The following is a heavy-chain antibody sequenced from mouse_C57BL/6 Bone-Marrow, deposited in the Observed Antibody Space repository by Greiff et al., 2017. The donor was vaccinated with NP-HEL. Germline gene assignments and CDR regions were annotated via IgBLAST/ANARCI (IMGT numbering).Heavy chain of an antibody. CDR3: ARPLYYYGSSYPWYFDV. J-gene: IGHJ1*03. V-gene: IGHV5-6*01. D-gene: IGHD1-1*01. CDR2: ISSGGSYT. Sequence: EVQLVESGGDLVKPGGSLKLSCAASGFTFSSYGMSWVRQTPDKRLEWVATISSGGSYTYYPDSVKGRFTISRDNAKNTLYLQMSSLKSEDTAMYYCARPLYYYGSSYPWYFDVWGTGTTVTVSS. CDR1: GFTFSSYG.